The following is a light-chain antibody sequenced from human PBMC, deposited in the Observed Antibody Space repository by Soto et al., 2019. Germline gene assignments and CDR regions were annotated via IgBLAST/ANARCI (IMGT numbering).Light chain of an antibody. V-gene: IGLV1-40*01. J-gene: IGLJ3*02. Sequence: QAVVTQPPSVSGAPGQRVTISCAGSSSNIGAGYDVHWYQQLPGKVPKLLMYGNSNRPSGVPDRFSGSKSGTSASLAITGLQAEDEADYYCQSYDRSLSAWVFGGGTKLTVL. CDR3: QSYDRSLSAWV. CDR1: SSNIGAGYD. CDR2: GNS.